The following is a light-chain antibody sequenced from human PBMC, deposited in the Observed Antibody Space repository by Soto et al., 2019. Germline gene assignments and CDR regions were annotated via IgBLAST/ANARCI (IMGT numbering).Light chain of an antibody. Sequence: DIQRTQSPSSLSAPVGDRVIISFRASQDIDKWLAWFQQKPGKAPKLLISAASTLQNGVSSRFSGSGSGTDFTLTIQSLQPDDIGTYYCQQASSFPHTFGQGTKVDIK. CDR2: AAS. CDR3: QQASSFPHT. J-gene: IGKJ2*01. CDR1: QDIDKW. V-gene: IGKV1-12*01.